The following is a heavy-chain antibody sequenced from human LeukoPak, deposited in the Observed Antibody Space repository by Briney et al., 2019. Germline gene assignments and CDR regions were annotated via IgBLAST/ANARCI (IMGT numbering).Heavy chain of an antibody. D-gene: IGHD1-26*01. CDR1: GGSISSYY. J-gene: IGHJ5*02. CDR3: ARGGNYWPQWWFDP. V-gene: IGHV4-59*01. Sequence: SETLSLTCTVSGGSISSYYWSWIRQPPGRGLEWIGYIYYSGSTNYNPSLKSRVTISVDTSKNQFSLKLSSVTAADTAVYYCARGGNYWPQWWFDPWGRGTLVSVSS. CDR2: IYYSGST.